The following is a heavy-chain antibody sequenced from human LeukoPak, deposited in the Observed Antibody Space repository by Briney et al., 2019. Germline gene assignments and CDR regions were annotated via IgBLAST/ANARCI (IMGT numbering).Heavy chain of an antibody. D-gene: IGHD2-15*01. V-gene: IGHV3-66*01. CDR1: GFTFGDYA. Sequence: GGSLRLSCTASGFTFGDYAMSWFRQAPGKGLEWVSVIYSGGSTYYADSVKGRFTISRDNSKNMVYLQMNSLRAEDTGVYYCARVRGGAGCSGGSCYFDYWGQGTLVTVSS. J-gene: IGHJ4*02. CDR3: ARVRGGAGCSGGSCYFDY. CDR2: IYSGGST.